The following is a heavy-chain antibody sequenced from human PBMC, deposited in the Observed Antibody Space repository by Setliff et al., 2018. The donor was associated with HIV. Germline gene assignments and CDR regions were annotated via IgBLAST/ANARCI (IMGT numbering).Heavy chain of an antibody. CDR2: IYTSGST. Sequence: SETLSLTCTVSGGSISSGSYYWSWIRQPAGKGLEWIGHIYTSGSTNYNPSLKSRVTISVDTSKNQLSLKLSSVTAADTAVYYCARAGRGSRAATSSYYYMDVRGKGATVTVSS. CDR1: GGSISSGSYY. D-gene: IGHD1-26*01. CDR3: ARAGRGSRAATSSYYYMDV. V-gene: IGHV4-61*09. J-gene: IGHJ6*03.